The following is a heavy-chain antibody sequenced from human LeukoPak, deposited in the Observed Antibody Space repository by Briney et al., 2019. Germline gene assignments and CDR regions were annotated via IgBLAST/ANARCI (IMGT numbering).Heavy chain of an antibody. J-gene: IGHJ4*02. CDR1: GFSVSSNY. CDR2: ISGSGGST. CDR3: AIHPYYDSSGYPYYFDY. Sequence: PGGSLRLSCAASGFSVSSNYMNWVRQAPGKGLEWVSAISGSGGSTYYADSVKGRFTISRDNSKNTLYLQINSLRAEDTAVYYCAIHPYYDSSGYPYYFDYWGQGTLVTVSS. D-gene: IGHD3-22*01. V-gene: IGHV3-23*01.